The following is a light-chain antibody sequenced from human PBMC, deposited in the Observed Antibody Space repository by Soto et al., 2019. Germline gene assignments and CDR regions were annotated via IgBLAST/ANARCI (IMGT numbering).Light chain of an antibody. J-gene: IGKJ1*01. CDR2: AAS. Sequence: DIQMTQSPSSLSASVGDRVTITCRASQTISSWLAWYQQKPGKAPKVLIYAASSSQSGVPSRFSGSGSGTDFTLIISSLQPEDFATYYCQQSFSTPTFGRGTKVDIK. V-gene: IGKV1-39*01. CDR1: QTISSW. CDR3: QQSFSTPT.